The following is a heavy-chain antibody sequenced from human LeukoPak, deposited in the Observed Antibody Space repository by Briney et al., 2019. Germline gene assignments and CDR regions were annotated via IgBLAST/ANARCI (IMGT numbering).Heavy chain of an antibody. CDR1: GGSISSSSYY. CDR2: IYYSGST. CDR3: ARVLSGGFGDYYFDY. J-gene: IGHJ4*02. Sequence: SETLSLTCTVSGGSISSSSYYWGWIRQPPGKGLEWIGSIYYSGSTYYNPSLKSRVTISVGTSKNQFSLKLSSVTAADTAVYYCARVLSGGFGDYYFDYWGQGTLVTVSS. D-gene: IGHD3-10*01. V-gene: IGHV4-39*07.